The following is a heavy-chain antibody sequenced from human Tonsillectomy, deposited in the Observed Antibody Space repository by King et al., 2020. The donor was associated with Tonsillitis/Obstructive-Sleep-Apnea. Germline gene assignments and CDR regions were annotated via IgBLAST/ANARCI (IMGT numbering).Heavy chain of an antibody. V-gene: IGHV1-3*01. CDR3: AREYDFWSDTGKYFDY. CDR2: INAGNGNT. CDR1: GYTFTSNA. D-gene: IGHD3-3*01. J-gene: IGHJ4*02. Sequence: VQLVQSGAEVKKPGASVKVSCKASGYTFTSNAIHWVRQAPGQRLEWMGWINAGNGNTKYSQKFQGRVTITRDTSASTAYMELSSLTSEDTAVYYCAREYDFWSDTGKYFDYWGQGTLVTVSS.